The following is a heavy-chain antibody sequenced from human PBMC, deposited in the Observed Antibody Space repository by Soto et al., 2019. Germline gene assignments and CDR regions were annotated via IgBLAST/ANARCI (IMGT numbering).Heavy chain of an antibody. V-gene: IGHV1-3*01. J-gene: IGHJ5*02. D-gene: IGHD1-1*01. Sequence: ASVKVSCKASGYTFTSYAMHWVRQAPGQRLEWMGWINAGNGNTKYSQKFQGRVTITKDTSASTAYMELSSLRSEDTAVDFCARGRSSHARVDPWGQGILVTVSS. CDR1: GYTFTSYA. CDR2: INAGNGNT. CDR3: ARGRSSHARVDP.